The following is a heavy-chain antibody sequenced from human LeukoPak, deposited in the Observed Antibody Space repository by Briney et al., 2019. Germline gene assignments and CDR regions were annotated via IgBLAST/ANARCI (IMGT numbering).Heavy chain of an antibody. CDR1: GFTFSSYA. V-gene: IGHV3-23*01. D-gene: IGHD6-13*01. Sequence: EPGGSLRLSCAASGFTFSSYAMSWVRQAPGKGLEWVSAISGSGGSTYYADSVKGRFTISRDNSENTLYLQMNSLRAEDTAVYYCAKDLGRGLAAAGDFDYWGQGTLVTVSS. CDR2: ISGSGGST. J-gene: IGHJ4*02. CDR3: AKDLGRGLAAAGDFDY.